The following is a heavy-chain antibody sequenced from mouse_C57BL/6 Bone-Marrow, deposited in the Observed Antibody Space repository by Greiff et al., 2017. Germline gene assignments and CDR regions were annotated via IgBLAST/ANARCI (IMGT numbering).Heavy chain of an antibody. CDR2: ISACGSYT. V-gene: IGHV5-4*01. Sequence: EVQLVESGAGLVKPGASLKLSCAASGFTFTSYAMSWVRQTPEKRLEWVATISACGSYTYYPDNVKGRFTLSRDNANNNLYLQMSHLKSEDTAMYYCARVPFYDCDGAYWGQGTLVTVSA. D-gene: IGHD2-4*01. CDR3: ARVPFYDCDGAY. J-gene: IGHJ3*01. CDR1: GFTFTSYA.